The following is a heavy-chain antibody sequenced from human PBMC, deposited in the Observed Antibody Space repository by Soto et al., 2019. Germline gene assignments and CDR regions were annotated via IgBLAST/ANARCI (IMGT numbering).Heavy chain of an antibody. J-gene: IGHJ3*02. D-gene: IGHD3-22*01. Sequence: GGSLRLSCAASGFTFSNYDMHWVRQVTGKGLEWVSGITTAGDTYYPGSVKGRFTISREKAKNSLYLQMNSLSAGDTAVYYCARWYYYDSSGYYQTMYAFDIWGQGTMVTVSS. CDR2: ITTAGDT. CDR3: ARWYYYDSSGYYQTMYAFDI. V-gene: IGHV3-13*01. CDR1: GFTFSNYD.